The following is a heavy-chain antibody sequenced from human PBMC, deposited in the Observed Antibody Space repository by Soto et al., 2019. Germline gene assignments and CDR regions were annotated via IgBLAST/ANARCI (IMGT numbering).Heavy chain of an antibody. Sequence: QVQLVQSGAELKKPGSSVKVSCKASGGTFSSYSISWVRQAPGQGLEWMGGIIPNFATANYAQKFQGRVTITADESTSTVHMELSSLKAEAPAVYYCARVGHHPQASYFYGMDVWGLGTAVTVSS. J-gene: IGHJ6*02. CDR3: ARVGHHPQASYFYGMDV. CDR2: IIPNFATA. CDR1: GGTFSSYS. D-gene: IGHD3-16*01. V-gene: IGHV1-69*01.